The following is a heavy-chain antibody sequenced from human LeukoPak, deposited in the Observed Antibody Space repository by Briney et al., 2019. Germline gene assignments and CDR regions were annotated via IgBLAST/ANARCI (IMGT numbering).Heavy chain of an antibody. CDR3: ARRITIIYYMDL. D-gene: IGHD5-24*01. CDR2: INHSGST. V-gene: IGHV4-34*01. CDR1: GGSFSGYY. Sequence: SETLSLTCAVYGGSFSGYYWSWIRQPPGKGLEWIGEINHSGSTNYNPSLKSRVTISVDTSKNQFSLKLSSVTAADTAVYYCARRITIIYYMDLWGKGTTVIVSS. J-gene: IGHJ6*03.